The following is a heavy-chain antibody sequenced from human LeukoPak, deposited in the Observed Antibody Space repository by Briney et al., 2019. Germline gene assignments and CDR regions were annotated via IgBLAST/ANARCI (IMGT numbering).Heavy chain of an antibody. V-gene: IGHV3-23*01. CDR3: ADYGVSGVRNNFY. J-gene: IGHJ4*02. Sequence: GGSLRLSCAASGLAYSSYAMSWVRQAPGKGLEWVSTISVASNTFYADSVKGRFTISRDNSRNTVYLQMTSLRADDTAVYYCADYGVSGVRNNFYWGQGTLVTVSS. CDR2: ISVASNT. CDR1: GLAYSSYA. D-gene: IGHD3-3*01.